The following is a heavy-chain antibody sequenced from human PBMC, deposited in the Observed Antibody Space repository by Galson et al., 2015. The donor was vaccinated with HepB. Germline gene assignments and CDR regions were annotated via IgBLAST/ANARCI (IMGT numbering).Heavy chain of an antibody. CDR2: IWYDGSNK. CDR3: ARDPARGVFNPRVDV. D-gene: IGHD3-10*01. CDR1: GFTFSSYG. J-gene: IGHJ6*02. V-gene: IGHV3-33*08. Sequence: SLRLSCAASGFTFSSYGMHWVHQAPGKGLEWVAVIWYDGSNKYYADSVKGRFTISRGNSKNTLYLQMNSLRAEDTAVYYCARDPARGVFNPRVDVWGQGTLVTVSS.